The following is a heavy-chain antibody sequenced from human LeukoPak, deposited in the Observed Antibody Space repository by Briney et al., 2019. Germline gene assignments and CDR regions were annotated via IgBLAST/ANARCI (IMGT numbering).Heavy chain of an antibody. J-gene: IGHJ6*02. CDR2: IYYIGST. CDR3: ARHEGWQQLAEKPYYYYGMDV. D-gene: IGHD6-13*01. V-gene: IGHV4-59*08. Sequence: SETLSLTCTVSGGSISSYYWSWIRQPPGKGLEWIGYIYYIGSTNYNPSLKSRVTISVDTSKNQFSLKLSSVTAADTAVYYCARHEGWQQLAEKPYYYYGMDVWGQGTTVTVSS. CDR1: GGSISSYY.